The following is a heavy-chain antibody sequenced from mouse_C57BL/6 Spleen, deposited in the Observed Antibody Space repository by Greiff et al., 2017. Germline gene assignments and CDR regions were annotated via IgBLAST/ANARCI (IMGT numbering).Heavy chain of an antibody. Sequence: VQLQQPGAELVKPGASVTLSCKASGYTFTSYWMHWVKQRPGHGLEWIGMIHPNSGSTNYNEKFKSKATLTVDKSSSTAYMQLSSLTSEDSAVXYCASGDYYGSSFAYGGQGTLVTVSA. V-gene: IGHV1-64*01. D-gene: IGHD1-1*01. CDR3: ASGDYYGSSFAY. J-gene: IGHJ3*01. CDR2: IHPNSGST. CDR1: GYTFTSYW.